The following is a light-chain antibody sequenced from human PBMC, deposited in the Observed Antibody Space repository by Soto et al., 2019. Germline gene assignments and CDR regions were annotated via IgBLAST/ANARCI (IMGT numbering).Light chain of an antibody. J-gene: IGLJ2*01. Sequence: QSVLTQPPSVSAAPGQRVTISCSGTSSNIGNNYVAWYQHLPGTAPKFLIYENNKRPSGIPDRFSGSKSGTSATLGIAGLQTGDEADYYCATWDSSLSAVVFGGGTKLTVL. CDR1: SSNIGNNY. V-gene: IGLV1-51*02. CDR2: ENN. CDR3: ATWDSSLSAVV.